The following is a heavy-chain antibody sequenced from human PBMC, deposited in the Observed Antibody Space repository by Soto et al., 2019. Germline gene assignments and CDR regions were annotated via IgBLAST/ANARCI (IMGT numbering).Heavy chain of an antibody. CDR1: GYTFSDYY. D-gene: IGHD1-1*01. V-gene: IGHV1-2*02. Sequence: ASVKVSCKASGYTFSDYYIHWARQAPGQGLEWMGWINPNSGGTKYAPKFQGGVTMTRDTSITTAYMELSRLRSGDTAVYYCAREPATAKPEGVDFWGQGTLVTVSS. J-gene: IGHJ4*02. CDR2: INPNSGGT. CDR3: AREPATAKPEGVDF.